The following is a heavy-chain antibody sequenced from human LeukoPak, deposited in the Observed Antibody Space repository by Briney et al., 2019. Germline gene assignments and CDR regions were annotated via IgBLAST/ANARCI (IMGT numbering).Heavy chain of an antibody. CDR3: ARALRRIAAANDAFDI. CDR1: GGTFSSYA. CDR2: IIPIFGTA. Sequence: ASVKVSCKASGGTFSSYAISWVRQAPGQGLEWMGGIIPIFGTANYAQKFQGRVTITADESTSTAYMELSSLRSEDTAVYYCARALRRIAAANDAFDIWGQGTMVTVFS. D-gene: IGHD6-13*01. J-gene: IGHJ3*02. V-gene: IGHV1-69*13.